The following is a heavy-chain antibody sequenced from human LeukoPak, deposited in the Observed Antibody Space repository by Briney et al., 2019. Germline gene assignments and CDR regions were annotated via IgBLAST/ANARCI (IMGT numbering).Heavy chain of an antibody. V-gene: IGHV3-7*01. CDR3: AKDIDSFGQYQLLGFDY. CDR2: IKQDGSQT. CDR1: GFTFSDYW. J-gene: IGHJ4*02. D-gene: IGHD2-2*01. Sequence: GGSLRLSCVASGFTFSDYWMSWVRQAPGKGLEWVANIKQDGSQTQYVDSVKGRFTISRDNAKNSLYLQMSSLRAEDTGVYYCAKDIDSFGQYQLLGFDYWGQGTLVTVSS.